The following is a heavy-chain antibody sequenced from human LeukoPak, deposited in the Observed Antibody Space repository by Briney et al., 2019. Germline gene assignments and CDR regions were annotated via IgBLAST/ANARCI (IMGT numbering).Heavy chain of an antibody. Sequence: SETLSLTCTASGGSISSHYWSWIRQPPGKGLEWIGYIYYSGSTNYNPSLKSRVTISVDTSKNQFSLKLSSVTAADTAVYYCARVSGYCSSTSCYIGYYYYYMDVWGKGTTVTVSS. J-gene: IGHJ6*03. D-gene: IGHD2-2*02. V-gene: IGHV4-59*11. CDR2: IYYSGST. CDR1: GGSISSHY. CDR3: ARVSGYCSSTSCYIGYYYYYMDV.